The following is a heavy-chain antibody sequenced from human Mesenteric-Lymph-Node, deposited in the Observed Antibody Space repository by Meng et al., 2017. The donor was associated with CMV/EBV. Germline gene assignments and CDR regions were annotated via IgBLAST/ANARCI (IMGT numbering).Heavy chain of an antibody. CDR2: IYHTGST. Sequence: VSGGSISSSTWWSWVRQPPGQGLEWIGEIYHTGSTNYNPSLKSLVTISVDKSNNLFSLKLSSVTAADTAVFYCARGSYGSGRHFDYWGQGTLVTVSS. J-gene: IGHJ4*02. CDR1: GGSISSSTW. D-gene: IGHD3-10*01. CDR3: ARGSYGSGRHFDY. V-gene: IGHV4-4*02.